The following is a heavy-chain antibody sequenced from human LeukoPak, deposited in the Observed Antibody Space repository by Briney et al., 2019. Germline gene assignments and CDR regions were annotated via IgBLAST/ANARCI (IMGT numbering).Heavy chain of an antibody. CDR3: ARENYYDSSGYWFDP. J-gene: IGHJ5*02. CDR1: GYTFTGYY. D-gene: IGHD3-22*01. Sequence: ASVKVSCKASGYTFTGYYMHWVRQAPGQGPEWMGWINPNSGGTNYAQKFQGRVTMTRDTSISTAYMELSRLRSDDTAVYYCARENYYDSSGYWFDPWGQGTLVTVSS. V-gene: IGHV1-2*02. CDR2: INPNSGGT.